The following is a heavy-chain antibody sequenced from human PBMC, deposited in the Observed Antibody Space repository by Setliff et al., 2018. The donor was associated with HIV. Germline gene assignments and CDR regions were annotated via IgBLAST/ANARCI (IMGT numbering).Heavy chain of an antibody. CDR2: IYYSGTT. V-gene: IGHV4-39*07. J-gene: IGHJ4*02. CDR1: GGSISSTNYY. D-gene: IGHD6-13*01. CDR3: ARGSHGTSWTYY. Sequence: PSETLSLTCTVSGGSISSTNYYWGWIRQTSGKGLEWIGSIYYSGTTYYNPSLKSRVTMSVDTSTSRLSLKVHSVTAADTAMYYCARGSHGTSWTYYWGQGTLVTVSS.